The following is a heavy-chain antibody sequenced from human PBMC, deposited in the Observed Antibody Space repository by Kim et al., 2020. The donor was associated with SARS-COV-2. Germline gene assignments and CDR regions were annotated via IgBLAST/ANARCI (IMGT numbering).Heavy chain of an antibody. CDR1: GGSISSYY. CDR2: IYYSGST. CDR3: ARDRRWYYGMDV. V-gene: IGHV4-59*01. D-gene: IGHD2-15*01. J-gene: IGHJ6*02. Sequence: SETLSLTCTVSGGSISSYYWSWIRQPPGKGLEWIGYIYYSGSTNYNPSLKSRVTISVDTSKNQFSLKLSSVTAADTAVYYCARDRRWYYGMDVWGQGTTVTVSS.